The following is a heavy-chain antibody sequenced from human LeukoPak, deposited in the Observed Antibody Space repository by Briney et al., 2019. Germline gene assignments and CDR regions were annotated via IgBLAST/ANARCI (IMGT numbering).Heavy chain of an antibody. V-gene: IGHV1-18*01. CDR3: ARDRELIVGATETFDY. D-gene: IGHD1-26*01. CDR2: ISAYNGNT. Sequence: ASVKVSCKASGYTFTSYDISWVRQAPGQGLEWMGWISAYNGNTNYAQKLQGRVTMTTDTSTSTAYMELRSLRSDDTAVYYCARDRELIVGATETFDYWGQGTLVTVSS. CDR1: GYTFTSYD. J-gene: IGHJ4*02.